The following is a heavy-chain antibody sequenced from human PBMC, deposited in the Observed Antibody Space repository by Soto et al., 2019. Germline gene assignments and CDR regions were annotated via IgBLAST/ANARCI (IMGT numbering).Heavy chain of an antibody. D-gene: IGHD6-6*01. CDR2: IFYSGNT. CDR3: AGVGISSSDAFDI. J-gene: IGHJ3*02. CDR1: GGSISSGDYY. Sequence: SETLSLTCTVSGGSISSGDYYWSWIRQHPGKGLEWIGYIFYSGNTYYNPSLKSRVTISVDTSKNHFSLKLSSMTDADTAVYYCAGVGISSSDAFDIWGQGTMVTVSS. V-gene: IGHV4-31*03.